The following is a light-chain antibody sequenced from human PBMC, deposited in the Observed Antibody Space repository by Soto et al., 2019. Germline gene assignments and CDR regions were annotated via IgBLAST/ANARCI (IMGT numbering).Light chain of an antibody. V-gene: IGKV3-15*01. CDR1: PSVSSN. J-gene: IGKJ4*01. CDR3: QQDNNWPPLT. Sequence: EIVMTQSPATLSVSPGERATLSCRASPSVSSNLAWYQQKPGQAPRLLIYGASTRATGIPARFSGSGSGTAFTLTISSLQSEDFAVYYCQQDNNWPPLTFGGGTKVAIK. CDR2: GAS.